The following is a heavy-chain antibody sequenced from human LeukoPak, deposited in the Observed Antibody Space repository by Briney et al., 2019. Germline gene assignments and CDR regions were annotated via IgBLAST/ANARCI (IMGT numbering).Heavy chain of an antibody. CDR3: ATDPLGYYDSSGYRPGGDY. J-gene: IGHJ4*02. D-gene: IGHD3-22*01. V-gene: IGHV1-46*01. CDR2: INPSGGST. Sequence: GASVKVSCKASGYTFTSYYMHWVRQAPGQGLEWMGIINPSGGSTSYAQKFQGRVTMTRDTSTSTVYMELSSLRSEDTAVYYCATDPLGYYDSSGYRPGGDYWGQGTLVTVSS. CDR1: GYTFTSYY.